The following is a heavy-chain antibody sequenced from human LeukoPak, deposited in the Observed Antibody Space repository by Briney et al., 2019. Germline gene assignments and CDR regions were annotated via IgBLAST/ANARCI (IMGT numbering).Heavy chain of an antibody. CDR2: INHSGST. J-gene: IGHJ4*02. D-gene: IGHD5-12*01. CDR1: GGSFSGYY. Sequence: PETLSLTCAVYGGSFSGYYWSWIRQPPGKGLEWIGEINHSGSTNYNPSLKSRVTISVDTSKNQFSLKLSSVTAADTAVYYCARGRGATIPFPPDYWGQGTLVTVSS. V-gene: IGHV4-34*01. CDR3: ARGRGATIPFPPDY.